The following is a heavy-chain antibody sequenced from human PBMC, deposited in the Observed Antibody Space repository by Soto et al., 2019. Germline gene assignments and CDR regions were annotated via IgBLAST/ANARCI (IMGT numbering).Heavy chain of an antibody. CDR2: IRSKANSYAT. D-gene: IGHD2-15*01. V-gene: IGHV3-73*02. J-gene: IGHJ4*02. Sequence: EVQLVESGGGLVQPGGSLKLSCAASGFTFSGSAMHWVRQASGKGLEWVGRIRSKANSYATAYAASVKGRFTISRDDSNNTAYLQMNSLKTEDTAVYYCTRLYCSGGSCYFDYWGQGTLVTVSS. CDR3: TRLYCSGGSCYFDY. CDR1: GFTFSGSA.